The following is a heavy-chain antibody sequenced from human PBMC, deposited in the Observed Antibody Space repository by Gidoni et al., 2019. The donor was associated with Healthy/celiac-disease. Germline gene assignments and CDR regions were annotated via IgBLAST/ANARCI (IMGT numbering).Heavy chain of an antibody. Sequence: EVQLVESGGGLVKPGGSLRLSCAASGFTFSSYSMNWVRQAPGKGLEWVSSISSSSSYIYYADSVKGRFTISRDNAKNSLYLQMNSLRAEDTAVYYCARDLRVATSRNWFDPWGQGTLVTVSS. CDR2: ISSSSSYI. V-gene: IGHV3-21*01. CDR3: ARDLRVATSRNWFDP. D-gene: IGHD5-12*01. J-gene: IGHJ5*02. CDR1: GFTFSSYS.